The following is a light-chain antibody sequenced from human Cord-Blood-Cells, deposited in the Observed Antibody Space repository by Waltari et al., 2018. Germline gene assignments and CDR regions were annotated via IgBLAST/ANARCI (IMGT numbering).Light chain of an antibody. CDR2: DVS. CDR3: SSYTSSSTYV. Sequence: QSALTQPASVSGSPGQSITISCTGTSSDVGGYNYVSWYQQHPGKAPKHMIYDVSKRPAGVSNRFSGSKSGNTASRTISGLQAEDEAYYYCSSYTSSSTYVFGTGTKVTVL. CDR1: SSDVGGYNY. J-gene: IGLJ1*01. V-gene: IGLV2-14*01.